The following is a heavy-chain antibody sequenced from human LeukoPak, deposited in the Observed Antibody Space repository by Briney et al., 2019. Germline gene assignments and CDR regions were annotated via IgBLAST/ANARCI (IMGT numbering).Heavy chain of an antibody. CDR3: AKDREATASGTFDY. D-gene: IGHD1-1*01. V-gene: IGHV3-30*18. CDR1: GFTFRSYG. Sequence: GGSLRLSCAASGFTFRSYGMHWVRQAPGKGLEWVAVISYEGTNKYYADSVKGRFTIYRDNSKNTLDLQMNSLRAEDTAVYYCAKDREATASGTFDYWGQGTLVTVS. J-gene: IGHJ4*02. CDR2: ISYEGTNK.